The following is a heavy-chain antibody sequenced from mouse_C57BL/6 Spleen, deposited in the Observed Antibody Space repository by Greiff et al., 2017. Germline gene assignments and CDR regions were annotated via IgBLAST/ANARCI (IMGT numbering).Heavy chain of an antibody. J-gene: IGHJ1*03. Sequence: QVQLQQSGAELARPGASVKLSCKASGYTFTSYGISWVKQRTGQGLEWIGEIYPRSGNTYYNEKFKGKDTLTADKSSSTAYMELRSLTSEDSAVYFCARGDDYDWYFDVWGTGTTVTVSS. CDR3: ARGDDYDWYFDV. V-gene: IGHV1-81*01. CDR2: IYPRSGNT. CDR1: GYTFTSYG. D-gene: IGHD2-4*01.